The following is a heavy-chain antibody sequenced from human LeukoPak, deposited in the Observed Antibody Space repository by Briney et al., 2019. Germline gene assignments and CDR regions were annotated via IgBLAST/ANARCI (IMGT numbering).Heavy chain of an antibody. CDR3: ATEKDLLLDS. Sequence: ASVKVSCKVSGYSLSELSTHWVRQAPGQGLEWMGGFDPGDDETIYAQKFQGRVTMTEDTSTDTAYLELSSLRSGDTAVYFCATEKDLLLDSWGQGTPVTVSS. D-gene: IGHD1-26*01. CDR2: FDPGDDET. CDR1: GYSLSELS. V-gene: IGHV1-24*01. J-gene: IGHJ5*01.